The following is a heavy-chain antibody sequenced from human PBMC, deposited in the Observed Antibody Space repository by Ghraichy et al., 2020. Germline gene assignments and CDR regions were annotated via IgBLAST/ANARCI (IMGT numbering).Heavy chain of an antibody. V-gene: IGHV1-18*01. D-gene: IGHD2-15*01. CDR3: ARAPELYCSGGSCYRQTYYYYGMDV. Sequence: ASVKVSCKASGYAFTNYGISCVRQAPGQGLEWMGWISAYNGNTNYAQNLQGRVTMTTDTSTSTGYMELRSLRSDDTAVYYCARAPELYCSGGSCYRQTYYYYGMDVWGQGATVTVSS. CDR1: GYAFTNYG. J-gene: IGHJ6*02. CDR2: ISAYNGNT.